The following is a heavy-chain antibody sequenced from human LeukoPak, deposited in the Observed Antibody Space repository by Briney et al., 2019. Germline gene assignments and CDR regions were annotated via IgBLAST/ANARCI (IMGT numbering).Heavy chain of an antibody. D-gene: IGHD3-10*01. V-gene: IGHV3-74*01. J-gene: IGHJ4*02. CDR1: GFTFSSYW. Sequence: GGSLRLSCAASGFTFSSYWMHWVRQAPGMGLGWVSRINTDGSSTTYADSVKGRFTISRDSDKNTLYLQMNSLRAEDTAVYYCARTVPGYFFDSWGQGTLVTVSS. CDR3: ARTVPGYFFDS. CDR2: INTDGSST.